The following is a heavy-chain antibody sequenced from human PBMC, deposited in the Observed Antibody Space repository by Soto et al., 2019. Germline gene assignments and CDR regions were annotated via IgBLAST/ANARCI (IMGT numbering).Heavy chain of an antibody. CDR3: ARVEIAVAGPAYFDY. D-gene: IGHD6-19*01. Sequence: QVQLAESGGGVVQPGRSLRLSCAASGFTFSSYAMHWVRQAPGKGLEWVAVISYDGSNKYYADSVKGRFTISRDNSKNTLYLQMNSLRAEDTAVYYCARVEIAVAGPAYFDYWGQGTLVTVSS. J-gene: IGHJ4*02. CDR2: ISYDGSNK. CDR1: GFTFSSYA. V-gene: IGHV3-30-3*01.